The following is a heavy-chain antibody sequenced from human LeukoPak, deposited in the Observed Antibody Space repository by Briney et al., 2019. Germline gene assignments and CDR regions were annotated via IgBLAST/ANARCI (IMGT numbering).Heavy chain of an antibody. CDR3: ARADTTGYPNFDF. CDR2: VYYSGST. J-gene: IGHJ4*02. D-gene: IGHD3-22*01. V-gene: IGHV4-39*01. Sequence: SETLSLTCTVSGGSISSYYWGWIRQTPGKGLEWIGNVYYSGSTYKNPSLQSRVTIFIDTSKNQFSLILSSVTAADTAIYYCARADTTGYPNFDFWGQGTLVTVSS. CDR1: GGSISSYY.